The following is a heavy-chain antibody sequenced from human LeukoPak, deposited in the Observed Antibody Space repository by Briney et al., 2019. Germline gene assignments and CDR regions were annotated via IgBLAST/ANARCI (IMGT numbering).Heavy chain of an antibody. J-gene: IGHJ5*02. CDR1: EFSVGSNY. CDR3: ARVRQQLVLGWFDP. CDR2: IYSGGST. Sequence: QPGGSLRLSCAASEFSVGSNYMTWVRQAPGKGLEWVSLIYSGGSTYYADSVKGRFTISRDNSKDTLYLQMNSLRAEDTAVYYCARVRQQLVLGWFDPWGQGTLVTVSS. V-gene: IGHV3-66*01. D-gene: IGHD6-13*01.